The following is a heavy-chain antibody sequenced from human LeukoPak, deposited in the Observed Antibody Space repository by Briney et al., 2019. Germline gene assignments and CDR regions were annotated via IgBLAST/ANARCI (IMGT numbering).Heavy chain of an antibody. Sequence: SETLSLTCTVSGGSISSYYWSWIRQPPGKGLEWIGYIYYSGSTNYNPSLKSRVTISVDKSKNQFSLKLSSVTAADTAVYYCARGIALYYYYYMDVWGKGTTVTVSS. V-gene: IGHV4-59*12. CDR2: IYYSGST. CDR1: GGSISSYY. D-gene: IGHD6-13*01. J-gene: IGHJ6*03. CDR3: ARGIALYYYYYMDV.